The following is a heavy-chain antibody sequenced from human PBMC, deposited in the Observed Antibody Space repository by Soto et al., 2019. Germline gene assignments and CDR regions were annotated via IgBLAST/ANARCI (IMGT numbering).Heavy chain of an antibody. CDR2: INWNGGSK. CDR3: ERARESCDDTRGYYSYVH. V-gene: IGHV3-20*03. CDR1: GFSFDQEP. Sequence: PGGSPRLSFAAPGFSFDQEPLTCFRQALGKGLEWVAGINWNGGSKGYADSVKGRFTISRDNAKSSLYLQMNNLRAEDTAFYFCERARESCDDTRGYYSYVHGGQGA. J-gene: IGHJ4*02. D-gene: IGHD3-22*01.